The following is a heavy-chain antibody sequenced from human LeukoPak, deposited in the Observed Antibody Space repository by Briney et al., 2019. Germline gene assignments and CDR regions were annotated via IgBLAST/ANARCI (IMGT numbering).Heavy chain of an antibody. CDR1: GFPFSGYW. CDR2: IHKDGSAK. V-gene: IGHV3-7*01. D-gene: IGHD3-10*01. CDR3: TRDRGFGADDY. J-gene: IGHJ4*02. Sequence: GGSLRLSCGASGFPFSGYWMSWVRQAPGKRLEWVANIHKDGSAKRYVDSVKGRFTISRDNAKSSLYLQMNSLRDEDTAVYYCTRDRGFGADDYWGQGSLVSVSS.